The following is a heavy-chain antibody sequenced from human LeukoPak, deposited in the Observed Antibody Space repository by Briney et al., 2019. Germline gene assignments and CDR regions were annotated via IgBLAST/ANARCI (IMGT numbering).Heavy chain of an antibody. CDR2: IYPGDSDI. J-gene: IGHJ4*02. Sequence: GASLKISCKGSGFSFTSYWIGWVRQVPGKGLEWMGIIYPGDSDITYSPSFQGQVTISADKSISTAYLQWSSLKASDTAMYYCARHNGDGYSDYWGQGTLVTVSS. CDR1: GFSFTSYW. CDR3: ARHNGDGYSDY. V-gene: IGHV5-51*01. D-gene: IGHD5-24*01.